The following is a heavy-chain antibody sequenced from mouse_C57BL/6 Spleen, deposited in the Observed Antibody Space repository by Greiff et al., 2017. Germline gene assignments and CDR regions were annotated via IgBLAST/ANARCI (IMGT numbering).Heavy chain of an antibody. CDR3: ARANWVDFDY. CDR1: GFTFSSYA. V-gene: IGHV5-4*01. Sequence: VQLKESGGGLVKPGGSLKLSCAASGFTFSSYAMSWVRQTPEKRLEWVATISDGGSYTYYPDNVKGRFTISRDNAKNNLYLQMSHLKSEDTAMYYCARANWVDFDYWGQGTTLTVSS. CDR2: ISDGGSYT. D-gene: IGHD4-1*02. J-gene: IGHJ2*01.